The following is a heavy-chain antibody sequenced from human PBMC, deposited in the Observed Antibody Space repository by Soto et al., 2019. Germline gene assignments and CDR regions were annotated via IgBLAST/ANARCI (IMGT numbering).Heavy chain of an antibody. Sequence: SETLSLTCTVSGGSISSGDYYWSWIRQPPGKGLEWIGYIYYSGSTYYNPSLKSRVTISVDTPKNQFSLKLSSVTAADTAVYYCASYVQTFSRSYYWGQGTLVTVSS. V-gene: IGHV4-30-4*01. CDR1: GGSISSGDYY. CDR3: ASYVQTFSRSYY. D-gene: IGHD1-1*01. J-gene: IGHJ4*02. CDR2: IYYSGST.